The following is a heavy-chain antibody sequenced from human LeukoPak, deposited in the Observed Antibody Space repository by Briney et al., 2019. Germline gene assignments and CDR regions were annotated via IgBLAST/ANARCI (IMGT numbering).Heavy chain of an antibody. V-gene: IGHV5-51*01. CDR1: GYRFTNYW. J-gene: IGHJ4*02. CDR3: ARHEIGGTNY. D-gene: IGHD3-16*01. Sequence: GESLQISCKGSGYRFTNYWIGWVRQLPGKGLEWMGIIYPGNSDIRYSPSFQGQVTISADKSISTTYLQWSSLKASDTAMYYCARHEIGGTNYWGQGTLVTVSS. CDR2: IYPGNSDI.